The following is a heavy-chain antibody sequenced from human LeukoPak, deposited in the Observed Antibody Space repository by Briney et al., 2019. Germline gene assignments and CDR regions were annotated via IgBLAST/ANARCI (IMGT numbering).Heavy chain of an antibody. CDR1: GDSISGQY. V-gene: IGHV4-59*11. Sequence: SETLSLTCSVSGDSISGQYWSWIRQPPGRGLEWIGYVHSRGTTNYNPSLKSRVTISVDTSKSQISLTVTSVTAADTAVYYCARTTSFLDPWGQGTLVTVSS. CDR3: ARTTSFLDP. CDR2: VHSRGTT. J-gene: IGHJ5*02. D-gene: IGHD1-1*01.